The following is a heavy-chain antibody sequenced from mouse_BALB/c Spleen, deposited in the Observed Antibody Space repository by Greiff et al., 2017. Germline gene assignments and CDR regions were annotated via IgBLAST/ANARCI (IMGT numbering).Heavy chain of an antibody. CDR2: ISDGGSYT. CDR3: ASHYYGKAVFAY. V-gene: IGHV5-4*02. D-gene: IGHD2-1*01. CDR1: GFTFSDYY. J-gene: IGHJ3*01. Sequence: EVMLVESGGGLVKPGGSLKLSCAASGFTFSDYYMYWVRQTPEKRLEWVATISDGGSYTYYPDSVKGRFTISRDNAKNNLYLQMSSLKSEDTAMYYCASHYYGKAVFAYWGQGTLVTVSA.